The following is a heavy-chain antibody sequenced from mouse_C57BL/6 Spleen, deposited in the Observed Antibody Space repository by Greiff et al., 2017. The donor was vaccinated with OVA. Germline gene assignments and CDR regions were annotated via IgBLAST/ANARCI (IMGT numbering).Heavy chain of an antibody. Sequence: QVQLKQSGPGLVQPSQSLSITCTVSGFSLTSYGVHWVRQSPGKGLEWLGVIWSGGSTDYNAAFISRLSISKDNSKSQVFFKMNGLQADDTAIYYCARNPFYDGYSLYFDVWGTGTTVTVSS. CDR3: ARNPFYDGYSLYFDV. D-gene: IGHD2-3*01. J-gene: IGHJ1*03. CDR2: IWSGGST. CDR1: GFSLTSYG. V-gene: IGHV2-2*01.